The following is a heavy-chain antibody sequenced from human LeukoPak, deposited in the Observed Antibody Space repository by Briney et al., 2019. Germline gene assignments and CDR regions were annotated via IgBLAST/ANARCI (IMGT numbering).Heavy chain of an antibody. CDR2: INPSGGST. J-gene: IGHJ3*02. D-gene: IGHD3-10*01. CDR1: GYTFTSYY. CDR3: ARTPITMVRGVILTGAFDI. V-gene: IGHV1-46*01. Sequence: GASVKVSCKASGYTFTSYYMHWVRQAPGQGLEWMGIINPSGGSTSYAQKFQGRVTMTRDTSTSTVYMELSSLRSEDTAVYYCARTPITMVRGVILTGAFDIWGQGTMVTVSS.